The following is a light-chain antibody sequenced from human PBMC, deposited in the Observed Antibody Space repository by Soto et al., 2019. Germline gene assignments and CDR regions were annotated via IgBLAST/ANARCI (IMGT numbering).Light chain of an antibody. CDR2: WAS. Sequence: DIVMTQSPDSLAVSLVESATINFKSIQSVLYRSNNKNYLAWYQQNPGQPPKLLIYWASTRESGVPDRFSGSGSGTDFTLTISSLQAEDVAVYYCQQYYSAPPYTFGQGTRLEI. J-gene: IGKJ5*01. CDR3: QQYYSAPPYT. CDR1: QSVLYRSNNKNY. V-gene: IGKV4-1*01.